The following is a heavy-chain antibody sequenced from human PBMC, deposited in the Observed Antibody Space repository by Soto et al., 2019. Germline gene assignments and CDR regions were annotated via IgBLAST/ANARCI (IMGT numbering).Heavy chain of an antibody. CDR3: ARHRRITIFGSYYYYYMDV. J-gene: IGHJ6*03. V-gene: IGHV4-39*01. CDR1: GGSISSSSYY. D-gene: IGHD3-3*01. CDR2: IYYSGST. Sequence: QLQLQESGPGLVKPSETLSLTCTVSGGSISSSSYYWGWIRQPPGKGLEWIGSIYYSGSTYYNPSLKSRVTISVDTSKNQFSLKLSSVTAADTAVYYCARHRRITIFGSYYYYYMDVWGKGTTVTVSS.